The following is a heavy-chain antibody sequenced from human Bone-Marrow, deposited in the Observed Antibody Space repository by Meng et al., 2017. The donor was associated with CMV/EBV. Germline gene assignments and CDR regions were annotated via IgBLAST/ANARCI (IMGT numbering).Heavy chain of an antibody. CDR2: IYYSGST. V-gene: IGHV4-39*07. Sequence: LQRAESGPGLVKPSESLALTGTVSGGSISSSSYYWGWIRQPPGKGLEWIGSIYYSGSTYYNPSLKSRVTISVDTSKNQFSLKLSSVTAADTAVYYCASTGVVLRYFDLFDYWGQGTLVTVSS. CDR1: GGSISSSSYY. CDR3: ASTGVVLRYFDLFDY. D-gene: IGHD3-9*01. J-gene: IGHJ4*02.